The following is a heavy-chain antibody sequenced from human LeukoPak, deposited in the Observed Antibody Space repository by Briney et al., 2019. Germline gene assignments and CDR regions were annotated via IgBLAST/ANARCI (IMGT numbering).Heavy chain of an antibody. CDR2: ISGSSSYI. Sequence: GGSLRLSCAASGFTFSSYSMNWVRQAPGKGLEWVSSISGSSSYIYYADSVKGRFTISRDNAKNSLYLQMNSLRAEDTAVYYCARDGYTSDAFDIWGQGTMVTVFS. CDR3: ARDGYTSDAFDI. CDR1: GFTFSSYS. J-gene: IGHJ3*02. D-gene: IGHD5-24*01. V-gene: IGHV3-21*01.